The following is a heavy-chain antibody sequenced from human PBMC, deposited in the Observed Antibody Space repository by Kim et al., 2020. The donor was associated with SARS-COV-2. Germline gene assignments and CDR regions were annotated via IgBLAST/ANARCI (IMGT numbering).Heavy chain of an antibody. CDR2: IKYDGSER. J-gene: IGHJ3*02. Sequence: GGSLRLSCAASGFNFNNYWVTWVRQAPGKGLEWVGNIKYDGSERQYADSVKGRFTVSRDNAKNSLFLQMNSLRDEDTALYYCVRDRMGGAFDMWGQGTMVTVSS. CDR1: GFNFNNYW. D-gene: IGHD3-16*01. CDR3: VRDRMGGAFDM. V-gene: IGHV3-7*01.